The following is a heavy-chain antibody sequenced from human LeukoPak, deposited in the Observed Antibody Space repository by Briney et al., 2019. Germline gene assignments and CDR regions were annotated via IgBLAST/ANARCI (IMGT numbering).Heavy chain of an antibody. J-gene: IGHJ4*02. CDR3: ARVGTPTAPPPPPLIDY. V-gene: IGHV4-59*01. CDR2: INYSGNT. D-gene: IGHD3-10*01. Sequence: SETLSLTCTVSSGSISDFYWSWIRQPPGKGLEWIGYINYSGNTNSNPSLKSRVTISVDTSKNQFSLKLNSVTAADTAVYYCARVGTPTAPPPPPLIDYWGQGTLVTVSS. CDR1: SGSISDFY.